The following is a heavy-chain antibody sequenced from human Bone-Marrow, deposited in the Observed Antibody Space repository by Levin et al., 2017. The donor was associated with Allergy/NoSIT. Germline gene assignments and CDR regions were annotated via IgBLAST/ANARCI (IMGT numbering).Heavy chain of an antibody. D-gene: IGHD6-13*01. CDR1: DISITTYY. CDR3: AKSRLSSSWYGAGMDV. V-gene: IGHV4-59*01. J-gene: IGHJ6*02. Sequence: SETLSLICTVSDISITTYYWSWIRQSPGKGLEWIGYFDDTGTSDYNPSLRSRATISIDTSNNRFSLKLTSVTGADTAVYYCAKSRLSSSWYGAGMDVWGQGATVIVSS. CDR2: FDDTGTS.